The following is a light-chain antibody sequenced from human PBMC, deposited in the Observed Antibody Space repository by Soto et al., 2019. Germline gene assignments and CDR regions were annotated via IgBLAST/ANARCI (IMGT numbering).Light chain of an antibody. Sequence: QSALTQPPSASGSPGQSVTISCTGTSSDVGGYNYVSWYQQHPGKAPKLMIYEVTKRPSGVPDRFSGSKSGNTASLTVSGLQAEDEGHFYCSSYAGSNNFVVFGGGTQLTVL. J-gene: IGLJ2*01. V-gene: IGLV2-8*01. CDR3: SSYAGSNNFVV. CDR2: EVT. CDR1: SSDVGGYNY.